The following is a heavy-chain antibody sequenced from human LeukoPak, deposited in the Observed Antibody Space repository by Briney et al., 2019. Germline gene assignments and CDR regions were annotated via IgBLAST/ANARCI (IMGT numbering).Heavy chain of an antibody. CDR1: GGSISSYY. CDR3: ARDSSRHYGSGSYLHQTYYYMDV. Sequence: SETLSLTCTVSGGSISSYYWSWIRQPPGKGLEWIGYIYYSGSTNYNPSLKSRVTISVDPSKNQFSLKLSSVTAADTAVYYCARDSSRHYGSGSYLHQTYYYMDVWGKGTTVTISS. V-gene: IGHV4-59*01. D-gene: IGHD3-10*01. CDR2: IYYSGST. J-gene: IGHJ6*03.